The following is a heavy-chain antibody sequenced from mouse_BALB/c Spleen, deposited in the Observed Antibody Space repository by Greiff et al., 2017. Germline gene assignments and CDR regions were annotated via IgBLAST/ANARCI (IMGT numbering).Heavy chain of an antibody. V-gene: IGHV1-4*01. Sequence: VKLQESGAELARPGASVKMSCKASGYTFTSYTMHWVKQRPGQGLEWIGYINPSSGYTNYNQKFKDKATLTADKSSSTAYMQLSSLTSEDSAVYYCARSTTVVAKGFDYWGQGTTLTVSS. D-gene: IGHD1-1*01. CDR3: ARSTTVVAKGFDY. CDR1: GYTFTSYT. J-gene: IGHJ2*01. CDR2: INPSSGYT.